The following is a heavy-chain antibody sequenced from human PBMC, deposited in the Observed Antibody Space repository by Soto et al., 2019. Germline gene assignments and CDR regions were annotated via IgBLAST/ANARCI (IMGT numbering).Heavy chain of an antibody. CDR1: GFTFSDHY. D-gene: IGHD2-2*01. CDR3: ARVKECSSTSCYARDAFDI. V-gene: IGHV3-11*01. Sequence: GGSLRLSCAASGFTFSDHYMSWIRQAPRKGLEWVSYISSGGSAIYYADSVKGRFTISRDNAKNSLYLQMSSLRAEDTAVYYCARVKECSSTSCYARDAFDIWGQGTMVTVSS. CDR2: ISSGGSAI. J-gene: IGHJ3*02.